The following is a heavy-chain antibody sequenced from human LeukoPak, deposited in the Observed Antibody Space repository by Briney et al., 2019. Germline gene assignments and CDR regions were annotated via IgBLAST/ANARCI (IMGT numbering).Heavy chain of an antibody. J-gene: IGHJ4*02. D-gene: IGHD3-16*01. CDR2: ISGSGGST. CDR3: AKGYYDYVWGSYYFDY. CDR1: GFTFSNYV. Sequence: GGSLRLSCAASGFTFSNYVMHWVRQAPGKGLEWVSAISGSGGSTYYADSVKGRFTISRDNSRDTLYLQMNSLRAEDTAVYYCAKGYYDYVWGSYYFDYWGQGTLVTVSS. V-gene: IGHV3-23*01.